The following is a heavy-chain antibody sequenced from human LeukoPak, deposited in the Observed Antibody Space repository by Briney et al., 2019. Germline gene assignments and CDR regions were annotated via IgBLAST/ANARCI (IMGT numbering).Heavy chain of an antibody. CDR3: ARRYYYMDV. J-gene: IGHJ6*03. CDR2: IYYSGST. Sequence: KASETLSLTCTVSGGSISSYYWSWIRQPPGKGLEWIGYIYYSGSTNYNPSLKSRVTISVDTSKSQFSLKLSSVTAADTAVYYCARRYYYMDVWGKGTTVTVSS. CDR1: GGSISSYY. V-gene: IGHV4-59*12.